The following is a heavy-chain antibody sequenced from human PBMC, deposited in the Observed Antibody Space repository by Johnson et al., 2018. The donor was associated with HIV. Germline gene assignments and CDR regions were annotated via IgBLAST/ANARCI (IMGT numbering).Heavy chain of an antibody. CDR1: GFSFSDYY. CDR2: ISISGTTK. CDR3: GRAVMVRNYETMGAFDI. Sequence: QMQLVESGGGLVKPGGSLRLSCAASGFSFSDYYMSWIRQAPGKGLEWVSYISISGTTKYYADSVKGRFTISRDNAKNSLYLQMSSLRAGDTAVYYCGRAVMVRNYETMGAFDIWGQGTMVTVSS. V-gene: IGHV3-11*04. D-gene: IGHD3-10*01. J-gene: IGHJ3*02.